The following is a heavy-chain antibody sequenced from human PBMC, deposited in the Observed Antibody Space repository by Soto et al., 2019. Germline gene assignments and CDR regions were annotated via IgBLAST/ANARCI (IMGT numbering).Heavy chain of an antibody. D-gene: IGHD6-19*01. CDR1: GGTFRSYA. CDR3: ARDQRGRVAVAGIAWFDP. V-gene: IGHV1-69*06. J-gene: IGHJ5*02. Sequence: SVKVSCKASGGTFRSYAISWVRQAPGQGLEWMGGIIPIFGTANYAQKFQGRVTITADKSTSTAYMELGSLRSEDTAVYYCARDQRGRVAVAGIAWFDPWGQGTLVTVSS. CDR2: IIPIFGTA.